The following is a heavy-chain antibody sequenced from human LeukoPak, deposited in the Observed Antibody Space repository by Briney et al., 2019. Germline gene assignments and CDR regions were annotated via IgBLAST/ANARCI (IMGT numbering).Heavy chain of an antibody. D-gene: IGHD1-26*01. Sequence: PGGSLRLSCSASGFTFSSYGRHCVRQAPGKGLEWVAFIRYDGSNKYYADSVKGRFTISRDNSKNTLYLQMNSLRAEDTAVYYCAKWSGSYYPSFDYWGQGALVTVSS. J-gene: IGHJ4*02. V-gene: IGHV3-30*02. CDR2: IRYDGSNK. CDR1: GFTFSSYG. CDR3: AKWSGSYYPSFDY.